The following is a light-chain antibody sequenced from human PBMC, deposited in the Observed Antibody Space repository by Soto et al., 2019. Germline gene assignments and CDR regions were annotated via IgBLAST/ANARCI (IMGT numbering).Light chain of an antibody. CDR1: SSDIGSYNL. CDR2: EVT. Sequence: QSALTQPASVSGSPGQSITISCTGTSSDIGSYNLVSWYQQHPAKAPKLIIYEVTERPSGVSNRFSGSKSDNTASLTISGLQAEDEADYYCCSYAGSSTFQYVFATGTKLTVL. J-gene: IGLJ1*01. CDR3: CSYAGSSTFQYV. V-gene: IGLV2-23*02.